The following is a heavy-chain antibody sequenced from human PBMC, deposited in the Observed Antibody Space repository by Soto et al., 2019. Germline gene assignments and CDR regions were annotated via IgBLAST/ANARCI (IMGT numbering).Heavy chain of an antibody. CDR2: ISGSGSNT. CDR1: GFSLSNYA. D-gene: IGHD5-12*01. V-gene: IGHV3-23*01. Sequence: GGSLRLSCAVSGFSLSNYAMSWVRQAPGKGLEWVSAISGSGSNTSYADSVKGRFTISRDNAKSTLYLQMNSLRAEDTAVYYCAKTEGYSPTDWFDPWGQGTLVTVSS. CDR3: AKTEGYSPTDWFDP. J-gene: IGHJ5*02.